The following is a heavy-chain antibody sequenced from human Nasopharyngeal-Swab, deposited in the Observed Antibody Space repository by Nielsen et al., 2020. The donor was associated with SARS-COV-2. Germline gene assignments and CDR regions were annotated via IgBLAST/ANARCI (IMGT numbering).Heavy chain of an antibody. CDR3: AKGMDTAPNNWFDP. V-gene: IGHV3-23*01. Sequence: WIRQPPGKGLEWVSAISGSGGSTYYADSVKGRFTISRDNSKNTLYLQMNSLRAEDTAVYYCAKGMDTAPNNWFDPWGQGTLVTVSS. D-gene: IGHD5-18*01. CDR2: ISGSGGST. J-gene: IGHJ5*02.